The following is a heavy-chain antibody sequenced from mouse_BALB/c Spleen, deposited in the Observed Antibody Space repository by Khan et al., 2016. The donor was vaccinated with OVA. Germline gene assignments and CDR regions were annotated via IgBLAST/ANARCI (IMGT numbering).Heavy chain of an antibody. CDR2: IWGGGGT. J-gene: IGHJ4*01. Sequence: QVQLKESGSGLVAPSQSLSITCTVSGFSLSRYNIHWVRQPPGKGLEWLGMIWGGGGTDYNSTLKIRLSIIKDNSKSQVFLKMNSLQTDDTAMYFCARAYYRYDGYYAMDYWGQGTSVTVSS. V-gene: IGHV2-6-4*01. CDR1: GFSLSRYN. CDR3: ARAYYRYDGYYAMDY. D-gene: IGHD2-14*01.